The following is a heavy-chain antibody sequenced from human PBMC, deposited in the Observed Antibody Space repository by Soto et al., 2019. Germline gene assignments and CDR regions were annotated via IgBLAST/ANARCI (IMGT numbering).Heavy chain of an antibody. J-gene: IGHJ6*02. CDR1: GATSSDYG. D-gene: IGHD6-6*01. CDR3: ARVVKLGSNYAMDV. Sequence: QVRLAQSGAEVRNPGSSVRVSCKASGATSSDYGITWVRQAPRQGLEWVGAILPMFRKTNFAQKFQDRVTLIGDKSPDTVSLELRRLRSDDTAIYFCARVVKLGSNYAMDVWGQGTTVVVSS. CDR2: ILPMFRKT. V-gene: IGHV1-69*06.